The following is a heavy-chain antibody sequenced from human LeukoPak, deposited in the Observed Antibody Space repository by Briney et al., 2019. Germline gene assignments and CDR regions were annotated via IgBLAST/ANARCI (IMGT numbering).Heavy chain of an antibody. CDR2: IKQDGSEK. J-gene: IGHJ4*02. CDR3: ARDPAVIDY. D-gene: IGHD3-22*01. Sequence: GALRLSCAASGFTFDDYGMSWVRQAPGKGLEWVANIKQDGSEKYYVDSVKGRFTISRDNAKNSLYLQMNSLRAEDTAVYYCARDPAVIDYWGQGTLVTVSS. CDR1: GFTFDDYG. V-gene: IGHV3-7*01.